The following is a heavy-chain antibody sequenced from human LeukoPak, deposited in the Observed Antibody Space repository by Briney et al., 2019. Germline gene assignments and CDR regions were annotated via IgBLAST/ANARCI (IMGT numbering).Heavy chain of an antibody. CDR3: ARDPSSIAARDQRDDY. CDR2: IYHSGST. V-gene: IGHV4-4*02. Sequence: SGTLSLTCAVSGGSISSSNWWSWVRQPPGKGLEWIGEIYHSGSTNYNPSLKSRVTISVDKSKNQFSLKLSSVTAADTAVYYCARDPSSIAARDQRDDYWGQGTLVTVSS. J-gene: IGHJ4*02. D-gene: IGHD6-6*01. CDR1: GGSISSSNW.